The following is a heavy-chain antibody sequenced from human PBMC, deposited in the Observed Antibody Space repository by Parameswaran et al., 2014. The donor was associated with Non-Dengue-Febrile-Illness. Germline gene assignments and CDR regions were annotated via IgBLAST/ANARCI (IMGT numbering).Heavy chain of an antibody. D-gene: IGHD4-17*01. CDR3: ARAHDYGDYLSVYYFDY. J-gene: IGHJ4*02. V-gene: IGHV1-69*01. Sequence: WVRQAPGQGLEWMGGIIPIFGTANYAQKFQGRVTITADESTSTAYMELSSLRSEDTAVYYCARAHDYGDYLSVYYFDYWGQGTLVTVSS. CDR2: IIPIFGTA.